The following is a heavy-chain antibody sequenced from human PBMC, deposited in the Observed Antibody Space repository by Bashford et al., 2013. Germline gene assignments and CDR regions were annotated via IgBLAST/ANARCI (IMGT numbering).Heavy chain of an antibody. D-gene: IGHD6-19*01. V-gene: IGHV4-34*01. Sequence: SETLSLTCAVYGGSFSGYYWSWIRQPPGKGLEWIGEINHSGSTNYNPSLKSRVTISVDTSKNQFSLKLSSVTAADTAVYYCARRPANYLKDSSGWTRLFDYWGQGTLVTVSS. CDR2: INHSGST. CDR1: GGSFSGYY. J-gene: IGHJ4*02. CDR3: ARRPANYLKDSSGWTRLFDY.